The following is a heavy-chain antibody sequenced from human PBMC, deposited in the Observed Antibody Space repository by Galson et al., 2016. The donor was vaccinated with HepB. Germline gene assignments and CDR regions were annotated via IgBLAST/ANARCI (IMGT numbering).Heavy chain of an antibody. V-gene: IGHV4-34*01. D-gene: IGHD4-11*01. J-gene: IGHJ4*02. CDR1: GGSFSGSY. CDR3: ASYNYSNYSLSDY. CDR2: INHSGTT. Sequence: ETLSLTCAVYGGSFSGSYWSWIRQPPGKRLEWSGEINHSGTTTYTPSLKSRVTISIDTSKNQSSLKLSSVTAADTAVYYCASYNYSNYSLSDYWGQGTLVTVSS.